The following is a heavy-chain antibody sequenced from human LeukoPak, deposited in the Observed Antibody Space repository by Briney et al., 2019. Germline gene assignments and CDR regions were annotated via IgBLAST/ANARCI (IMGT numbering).Heavy chain of an antibody. CDR2: INPNSGDT. D-gene: IGHD3-3*01. J-gene: IGHJ6*03. CDR1: GYTFTDYY. V-gene: IGHV1-2*02. CDR3: ARDGDYYMDV. Sequence: GASVKVSCKASGYTFTDYYMNWVRQAPGQGLEWIGWINPNSGDTDYAQNFQGRVTMTTDTSTSTAYMELRSLRSDDTAVYYCARDGDYYMDVWGKGTTVTISS.